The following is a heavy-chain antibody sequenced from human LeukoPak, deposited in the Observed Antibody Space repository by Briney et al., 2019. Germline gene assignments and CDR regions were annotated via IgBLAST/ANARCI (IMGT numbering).Heavy chain of an antibody. Sequence: GGSLRLSCAGSGFPFSSHGMNWVRQAPGKGLEWVSGISPGGGPTYYADSVKGRFTISRDDSKNTLYLQMKNLRAEDTAVYYCAKDHGNTLLRRLYHDYWGQGTLVTVSS. V-gene: IGHV3-23*01. J-gene: IGHJ4*02. CDR2: ISPGGGPT. CDR3: AKDHGNTLLRRLYHDY. D-gene: IGHD1-14*01. CDR1: GFPFSSHG.